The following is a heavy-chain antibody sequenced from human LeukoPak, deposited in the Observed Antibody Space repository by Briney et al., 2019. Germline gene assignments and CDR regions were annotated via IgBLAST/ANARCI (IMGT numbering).Heavy chain of an antibody. CDR3: ARDASGVYSSGWYYFDY. D-gene: IGHD6-19*01. CDR1: GFTFSSYS. V-gene: IGHV3-21*01. Sequence: GSLRLSCAASGFTFSSYSMNWVRQAPGKGLEWVSSISSSSSYIYYADSVKGRFTISRDNAKNSLYLQMNSLRAEDTAVYYCARDASGVYSSGWYYFDYWGQGTLVTVSS. CDR2: ISSSSSYI. J-gene: IGHJ4*02.